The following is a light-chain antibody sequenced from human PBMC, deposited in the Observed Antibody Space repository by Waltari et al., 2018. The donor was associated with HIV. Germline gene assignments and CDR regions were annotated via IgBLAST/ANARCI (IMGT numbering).Light chain of an antibody. J-gene: IGKJ4*01. CDR3: QQYVSYPLT. Sequence: DFQMTQSPATLSASVRDRVTITCRASQSSSSWLAWYQQKPGKAPKVLIYKASSLGSGVPSRFSGSGSGTEFTLTISSLQPADFATYYCQQYVSYPLTFGGGTKVEIK. CDR2: KAS. CDR1: QSSSSW. V-gene: IGKV1-5*03.